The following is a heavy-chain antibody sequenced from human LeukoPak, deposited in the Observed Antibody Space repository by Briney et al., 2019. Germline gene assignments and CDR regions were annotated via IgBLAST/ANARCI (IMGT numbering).Heavy chain of an antibody. Sequence: SGGSLRLSCAASGFTFSSAWMSWVRQAPGKGLEWIGRIKTDTDGGATDYAAHVKVRFTISRDHSTSTLYLQMDRLESEDTASYYCTTLYGLHFASWGQGARVTVSS. CDR1: GFTFSSAW. J-gene: IGHJ4*02. CDR3: TTLYGLHFAS. CDR2: IKTDTDGGAT. V-gene: IGHV3-15*01. D-gene: IGHD4-17*01.